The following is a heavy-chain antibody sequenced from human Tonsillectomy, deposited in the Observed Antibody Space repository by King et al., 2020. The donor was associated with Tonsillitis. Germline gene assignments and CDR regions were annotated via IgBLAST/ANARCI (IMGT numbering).Heavy chain of an antibody. CDR3: ASFITLVRGVNDAFDI. D-gene: IGHD3-10*01. V-gene: IGHV3-30*01. CDR1: GFTFRSYA. J-gene: IGHJ3*02. Sequence: VQLVESGGGGVRPGRSLRLSCAASGFTFRSYAMHWVRQAPGKGLEWVSAISYDGTKKDYADSVKGRFTISRDNSKNTVYLQMNSLRSEDTAIYYCASFITLVRGVNDAFDIWGQGTMVTVSS. CDR2: ISYDGTKK.